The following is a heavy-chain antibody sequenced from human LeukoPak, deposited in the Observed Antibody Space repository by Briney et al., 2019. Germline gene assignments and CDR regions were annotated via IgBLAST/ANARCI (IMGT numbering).Heavy chain of an antibody. CDR2: ISSSDDTI. CDR3: ARQWVSQRIFNY. Sequence: PGGSLRLSCAASGFTFSNYGMNWVRQAPGKGLVWLSYISSSDDTIYYADSVKGRFTISRDNAKKSLYLQMNSLRAKDTAIYYCARQWVSQRIFNYWGQGTLVSVSS. V-gene: IGHV3-48*03. J-gene: IGHJ4*02. CDR1: GFTFSNYG. D-gene: IGHD1-26*01.